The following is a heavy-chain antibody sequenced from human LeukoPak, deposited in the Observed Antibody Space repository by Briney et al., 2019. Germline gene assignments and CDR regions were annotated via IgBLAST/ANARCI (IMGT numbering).Heavy chain of an antibody. CDR3: ARVDSSGWLIYGMDV. CDR2: ISYDGGNK. J-gene: IGHJ6*02. Sequence: GGSLRLSGAASGFTFTSYAFHWVRQAPGKGLEWVAAISYDGGNKLYADSVKGRFTIFRDNSKNTVYLQMTSLRAEDTAVFFCARVDSSGWLIYGMDVWGQGTTVIVSS. V-gene: IGHV3-30-3*01. CDR1: GFTFTSYA. D-gene: IGHD6-19*01.